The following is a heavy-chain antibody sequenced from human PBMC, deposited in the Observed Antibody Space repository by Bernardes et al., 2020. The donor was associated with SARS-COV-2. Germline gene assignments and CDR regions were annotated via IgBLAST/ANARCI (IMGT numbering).Heavy chain of an antibody. D-gene: IGHD3-22*01. CDR1: GGSISSSSYY. CDR3: ARQITFTMIVVVITTHFDY. Sequence: SETLSLTCTVSGGSISSSSYYWGWLRQPPGKGLEWIGSISYSGSTYYNPSLKSRVTISVDTSKNQFSLKLSSVTAADTAVYYCARQITFTMIVVVITTHFDYWGQGTLVTVSS. V-gene: IGHV4-39*01. CDR2: ISYSGST. J-gene: IGHJ4*02.